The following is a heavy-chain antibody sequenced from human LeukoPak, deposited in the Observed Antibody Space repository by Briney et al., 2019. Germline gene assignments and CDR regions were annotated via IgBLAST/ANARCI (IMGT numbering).Heavy chain of an antibody. J-gene: IGHJ3*02. CDR3: ARDHYDSSGAKDAFDI. D-gene: IGHD3-22*01. CDR1: GFTFSSYS. V-gene: IGHV3-21*01. CDR2: ISSSSCYI. Sequence: GGSLRLSGAASGFTFSSYSMNWVRQAPGTGLEWVSSISSSSCYIYYADSVKGRFTISRDNAKNSLYLKMNSLRAEDTAVYYCARDHYDSSGAKDAFDIWGQGTMVTVSS.